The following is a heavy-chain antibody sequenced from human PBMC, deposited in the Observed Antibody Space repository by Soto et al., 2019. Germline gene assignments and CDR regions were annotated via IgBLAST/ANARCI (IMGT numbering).Heavy chain of an antibody. J-gene: IGHJ3*02. V-gene: IGHV1-69*02. Sequence: SVKASSKAPRGTFSSNTISSVRQAPGKGLEWMGRIIPILGIANYAQKFQGRVTITADKSTSTAYMELSSLRSEDTAVYYCARVFGNKLAVAGAFDIWGQGTMVTVSS. CDR2: IIPILGIA. CDR3: ARVFGNKLAVAGAFDI. CDR1: RGTFSSNT. D-gene: IGHD6-19*01.